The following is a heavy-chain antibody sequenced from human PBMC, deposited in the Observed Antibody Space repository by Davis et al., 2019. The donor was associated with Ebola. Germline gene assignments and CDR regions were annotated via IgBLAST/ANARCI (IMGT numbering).Heavy chain of an antibody. D-gene: IGHD3-22*01. CDR2: ISAYNGNT. CDR1: GYTFTSFG. J-gene: IGHJ4*02. Sequence: AASVKVSCKASGYTFTSFGFSWVRQAPGQGLEWMGWISAYNGNTNYAQKLQGRVTMTTDTSTRTAYMELRSLRSDDTAVYYCARDITMIVAGGYFDFWGQGTLVTVSS. V-gene: IGHV1-18*01. CDR3: ARDITMIVAGGYFDF.